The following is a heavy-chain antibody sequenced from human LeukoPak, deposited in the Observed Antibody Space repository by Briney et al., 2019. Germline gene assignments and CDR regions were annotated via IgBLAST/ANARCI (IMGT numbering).Heavy chain of an antibody. J-gene: IGHJ3*02. CDR1: GGSLSGYS. CDR2: VNESGRS. D-gene: IGHD6-19*01. CDR3: ARSQAVWAAPGFDN. V-gene: IGHV4-34*01. Sequence: SDTLSLTCSVSGGSLSGYSWTWIRQSPGNGLEWNGEVNESGRSKYSPSLKSRVTISRDTSKKQFSLDLRSLTAADSAVYYCARSQAVWAAPGFDNWGQGTMVTVS.